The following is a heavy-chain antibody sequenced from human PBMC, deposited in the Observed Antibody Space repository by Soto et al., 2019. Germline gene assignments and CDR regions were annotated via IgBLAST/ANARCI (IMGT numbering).Heavy chain of an antibody. V-gene: IGHV1-69*13. CDR1: GGTFSSYA. CDR3: ATEKVAARPLRYAFDI. D-gene: IGHD6-6*01. J-gene: IGHJ3*02. Sequence: ASVKVSCKASGGTFSSYAISWVRQAPGQGLEWMGGIIPIFGTANYAQRFQGRVTITADESTSTAYMELSSLRSEDTAVYYCATEKVAARPLRYAFDIWGEGTMVTVSS. CDR2: IIPIFGTA.